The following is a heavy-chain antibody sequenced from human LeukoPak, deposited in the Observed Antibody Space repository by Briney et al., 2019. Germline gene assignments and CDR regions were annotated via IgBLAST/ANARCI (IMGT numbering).Heavy chain of an antibody. V-gene: IGHV4-34*01. CDR3: TRPWQRRYYMDV. Sequence: SETLSLTCAVYGESFSGYYWTWVRQPPGKGLECIGDINHSGRTTYNPSLKSRVIISVDTSKNLFSLNLTSVTAADTAVYYCTRPWQRRYYMDVWGKGTTVAVSS. J-gene: IGHJ6*03. CDR1: GESFSGYY. CDR2: INHSGRT.